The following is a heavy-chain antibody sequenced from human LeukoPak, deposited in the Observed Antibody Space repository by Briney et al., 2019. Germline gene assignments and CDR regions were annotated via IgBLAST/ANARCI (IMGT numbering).Heavy chain of an antibody. D-gene: IGHD3-10*01. J-gene: IGHJ3*02. Sequence: GGSLRLSCAASGFTFSSYAMHWVRQAPGKGLEWVAVISYDGSNKYYADSVKGRFTISRDNSKNTLSLQMNSLRAEDTAVYYCAKDRVYASGSRDAFDIWGQGTMVTVSS. CDR2: ISYDGSNK. CDR1: GFTFSSYA. CDR3: AKDRVYASGSRDAFDI. V-gene: IGHV3-30-3*01.